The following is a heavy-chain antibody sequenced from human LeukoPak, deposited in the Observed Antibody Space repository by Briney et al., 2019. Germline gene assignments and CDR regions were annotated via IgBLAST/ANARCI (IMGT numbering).Heavy chain of an antibody. CDR1: GFTFSNYA. V-gene: IGHV3-23*01. J-gene: IGHJ3*01. CDR2: ISGSGGMT. D-gene: IGHD1-26*01. Sequence: GGSLRLSCAPSGFTFSNYAMSWVRRAPGKGLEWVSAISGSGGMTYYADSVKGRFTISRDNSKNTLYLQMNSLRAEDTAVYYCAKVAGVGASGGDVFDFWGQGTMVTVSS. CDR3: AKVAGVGASGGDVFDF.